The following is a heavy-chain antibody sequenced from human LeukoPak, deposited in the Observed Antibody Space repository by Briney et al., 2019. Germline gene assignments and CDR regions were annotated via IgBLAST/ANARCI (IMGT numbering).Heavy chain of an antibody. CDR3: ARVASGTYYYDSSGYYWDY. CDR1: GFTFSSYW. CDR2: IKQDGSEK. V-gene: IGHV3-7*01. D-gene: IGHD3-22*01. Sequence: PGGSLRLSCAASGFTFSSYWMSWVRQAPGKGLEWVANIKQDGSEKYYVDSVKGRFTISRDNAKNSLYLQMSSLRAEDTAVYYCARVASGTYYYDSSGYYWDYWGQGTLVTVSS. J-gene: IGHJ4*02.